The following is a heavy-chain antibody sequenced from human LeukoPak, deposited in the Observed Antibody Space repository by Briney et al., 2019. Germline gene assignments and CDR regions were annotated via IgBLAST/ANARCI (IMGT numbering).Heavy chain of an antibody. CDR3: ATRGLSGYYYGMDV. CDR1: GFLVSRNY. V-gene: IGHV3-66*01. CDR2: ITSAGST. Sequence: GGSLRHSCAATGFLVSRNYMSWAGLAPGKGLEWVSIITSAGSTHYATSVKGRFTISRDNSKNTVYLQMNSLRAEDTAVYYCATRGLSGYYYGMDVWGQGTTVTVSS. J-gene: IGHJ6*02. D-gene: IGHD3/OR15-3a*01.